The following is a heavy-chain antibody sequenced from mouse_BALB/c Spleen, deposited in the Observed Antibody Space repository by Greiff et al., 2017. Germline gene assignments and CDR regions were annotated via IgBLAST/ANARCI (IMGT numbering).Heavy chain of an antibody. J-gene: IGHJ3*01. CDR2: IYPGSGST. V-gene: IGHV1S22*01. CDR1: GYTFTSYW. CDR3: TRSWPSSPFAY. D-gene: IGHD1-1*01. Sequence: LQHPGSELVRPGASVKLSCKASGYTFTSYWMHWVKQRPGQGLEWIGNIYPGSGSTNYDEKFKSKATLTVDTSSSTAYMQLSSLTSEDSAVYYCTRSWPSSPFAYWGQGTLVTVSA.